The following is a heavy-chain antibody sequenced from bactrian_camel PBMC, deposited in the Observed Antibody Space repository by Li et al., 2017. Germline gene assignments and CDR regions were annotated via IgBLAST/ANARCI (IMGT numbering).Heavy chain of an antibody. V-gene: IGHV3S40*01. CDR1: GFRFSGSD. Sequence: QLVESGGALVQPGGSPRLSCAASGFRFSGSDMSWVRQAPGKGLEWVSSINSIGASTYYGDSVKGRFTTTKDNAKNTLILQMNSLKPEDTAMYYCAARNVRGWSSCALHTAWENGGVWGQGTQVTVS. J-gene: IGHJ4*01. CDR3: AARNVRGWSSCALHTAWENGGV. CDR2: INSIGAST. D-gene: IGHD3*01.